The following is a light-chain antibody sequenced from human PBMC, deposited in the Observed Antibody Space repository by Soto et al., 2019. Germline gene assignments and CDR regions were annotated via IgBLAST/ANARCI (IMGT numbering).Light chain of an antibody. V-gene: IGLV2-14*01. CDR2: DVS. CDR1: SSDVGGYDF. Sequence: QSALTQPASVSVSPGQSITISCTGTSSDVGGYDFVSWYQQRPGKAPKLIIYDVSNRPSGVSNRFSGSKSGNTASLTISGLQAEAEADYYCTSYTRSDIGVFGGGTKLTVL. J-gene: IGLJ3*02. CDR3: TSYTRSDIGV.